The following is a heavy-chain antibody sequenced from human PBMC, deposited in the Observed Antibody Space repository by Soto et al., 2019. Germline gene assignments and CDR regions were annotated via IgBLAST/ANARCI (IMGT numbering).Heavy chain of an antibody. CDR2: IIPIFGTA. CDR3: ARGGIAAAGAFDY. Sequence: SVKVSCKASGYTFTGYYMHWVRQAPGQGLEWMGGIIPIFGTANYAQKFQGRVTITADESTSTAYMELSSLRSEDTAVYYCARGGIAAAGAFDYWGQGTLVTVSS. D-gene: IGHD6-13*01. J-gene: IGHJ4*02. CDR1: GYTFTGYY. V-gene: IGHV1-69*13.